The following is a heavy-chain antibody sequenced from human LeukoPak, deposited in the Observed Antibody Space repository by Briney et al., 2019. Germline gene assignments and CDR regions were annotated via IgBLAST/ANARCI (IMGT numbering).Heavy chain of an antibody. J-gene: IGHJ5*02. V-gene: IGHV3-23*01. D-gene: IGHD1-20*01. CDR3: AKVRYNWNPGWFDP. CDR2: ISGSGGST. Sequence: GGSLRLSCAASGFTFSSYAMNWVRQAPGKGLEWVSAISGSGGSTYHADSVKGRFTISRDNSKNTLYLQMNSLRAEDTAVYYCAKVRYNWNPGWFDPWGQGTLVTVSS. CDR1: GFTFSSYA.